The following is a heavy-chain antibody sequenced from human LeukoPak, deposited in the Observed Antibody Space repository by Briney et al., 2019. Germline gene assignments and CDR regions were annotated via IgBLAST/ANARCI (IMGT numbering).Heavy chain of an antibody. V-gene: IGHV4-34*01. CDR2: INHSGST. CDR3: ARGLRWELLS. Sequence: SETLSLTCAAYGGSFSGYYWSWIRQPPGKGLERIGEINHSGSTNYNPSLKSRVTISVDTSKNQFSLKLSSVTAADTAVYYCARGLRWELLSWGQGTLVTVSS. CDR1: GGSFSGYY. D-gene: IGHD1-26*01. J-gene: IGHJ4*02.